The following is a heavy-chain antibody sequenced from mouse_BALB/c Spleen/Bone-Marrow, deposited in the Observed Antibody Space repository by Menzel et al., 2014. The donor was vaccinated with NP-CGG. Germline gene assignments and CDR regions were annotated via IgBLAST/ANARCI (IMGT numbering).Heavy chain of an antibody. CDR2: IRNKANGYTT. Sequence: EVKLVDSGGGLVQPGGSLRLSCATSGFTFTDYYMSWVRQPPGKALEWLGFIRNKANGYTTEYSASVKGRFTISRDNSQSILYLQMNTLRAEDSATYYCARDMGLLRFDYWGQGTTLTVSS. CDR3: ARDMGLLRFDY. J-gene: IGHJ2*01. CDR1: GFTFTDYY. V-gene: IGHV7-3*02. D-gene: IGHD1-1*01.